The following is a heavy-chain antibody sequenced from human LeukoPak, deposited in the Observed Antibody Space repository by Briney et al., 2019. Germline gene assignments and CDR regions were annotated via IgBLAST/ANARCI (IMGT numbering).Heavy chain of an antibody. Sequence: PGGCLRLSCAASGFTFSSYAMSWVRQAPGKGLEWVSATSGSGGSTNYADSVKGRSTISRDNSKNTLYLQMNSLRAEDTAVYYCAKDWDYGDYGPSYFDYWGQGTLVTVS. D-gene: IGHD4-17*01. V-gene: IGHV3-23*01. CDR3: AKDWDYGDYGPSYFDY. CDR2: TSGSGGST. CDR1: GFTFSSYA. J-gene: IGHJ4*02.